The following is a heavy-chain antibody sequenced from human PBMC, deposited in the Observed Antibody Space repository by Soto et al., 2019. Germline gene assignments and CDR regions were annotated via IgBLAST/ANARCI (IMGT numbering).Heavy chain of an antibody. Sequence: EVQLVESGGGLVQAGGSLRLFCAASGFTFSNYEMNWVRQAPGKGLEWVSYIGNRGRTIYYADSVKGRFTISRDNAKNSLYLQMNSLRAEDTAVYYCARDPAIYSGNFDYGLDVWGQGTTVTVSS. J-gene: IGHJ6*02. CDR3: ARDPAIYSGNFDYGLDV. V-gene: IGHV3-48*03. CDR2: IGNRGRTI. D-gene: IGHD4-4*01. CDR1: GFTFSNYE.